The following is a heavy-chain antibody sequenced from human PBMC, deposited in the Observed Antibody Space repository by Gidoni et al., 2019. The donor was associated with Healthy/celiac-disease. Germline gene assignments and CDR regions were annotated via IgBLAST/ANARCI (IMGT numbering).Heavy chain of an antibody. Sequence: QVQLVESGGGVVQPGRSLRLSCAASGFTFSSYGMHWVRQAPGKGLEWVAVIWYDGSNKYYADSVKGRFTISRDNPKNTLYLQMNSLRAEDTAVYYCARDFWTTLDYWGQGTLVTVSS. J-gene: IGHJ4*02. CDR3: ARDFWTTLDY. CDR2: IWYDGSNK. D-gene: IGHD3-3*01. CDR1: GFTFSSYG. V-gene: IGHV3-33*01.